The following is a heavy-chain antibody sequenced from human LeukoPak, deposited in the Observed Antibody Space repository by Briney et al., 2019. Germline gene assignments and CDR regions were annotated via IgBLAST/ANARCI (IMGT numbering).Heavy chain of an antibody. Sequence: ASVKVSCKASGYTFTRHGISWVRQAPGQGLEWMGWISAYNGNTNYAQKLQGRVTMTTDTSTSTAYMELRSLRSDDTAVYYCARTAIVVVVAATPSFDYWGQGTLVTVSS. CDR3: ARTAIVVVVAATPSFDY. CDR2: ISAYNGNT. D-gene: IGHD2-15*01. CDR1: GYTFTRHG. V-gene: IGHV1-18*01. J-gene: IGHJ4*02.